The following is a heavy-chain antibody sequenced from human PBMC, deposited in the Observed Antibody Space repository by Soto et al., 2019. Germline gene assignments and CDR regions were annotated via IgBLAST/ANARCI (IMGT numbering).Heavy chain of an antibody. CDR2: ISATGGGT. CDR1: GFKFSNYA. CDR3: AKGRRAGGNSAFYFDF. Sequence: GGSLRLSCAASGFKFSNYAMSWVRQAPGKGLEWVSLISATGGGTYYADSVKGRFTIFRDNSHNTLYLQVHSLTAEDTAVYYCAKGRRAGGNSAFYFDFWGQGAQVTVSS. D-gene: IGHD3-16*01. J-gene: IGHJ4*02. V-gene: IGHV3-23*01.